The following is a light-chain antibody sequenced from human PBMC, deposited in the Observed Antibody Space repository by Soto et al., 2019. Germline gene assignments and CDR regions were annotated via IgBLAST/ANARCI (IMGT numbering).Light chain of an antibody. J-gene: IGKJ3*01. CDR1: QTVSNNY. CDR2: NSS. V-gene: IGKV3-20*01. Sequence: EIVLTQLPGTLSLSPGERATLSCRASQTVSNNYLAWYQQKPGQAPRLLIYNSSNRATGIPDRFSGSGSGTGFTLTISRLEPEDFAVYYCQQYGSSPFTFGPGTKVD. CDR3: QQYGSSPFT.